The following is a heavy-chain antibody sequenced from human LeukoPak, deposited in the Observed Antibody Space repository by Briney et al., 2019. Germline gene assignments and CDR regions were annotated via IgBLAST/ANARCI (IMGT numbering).Heavy chain of an antibody. Sequence: SETLSLTCTVSGGSISSYYWGWIRQPPGKGLGWIGYIYYSGSTNYNPSLKSRVTISVDTSKNQFSLKLSSVTAADTAVYYCARESRSSYYYYYMDVWGKGTTVTVSS. J-gene: IGHJ6*03. CDR2: IYYSGST. CDR1: GGSISSYY. V-gene: IGHV4-59*01. CDR3: ARESRSSYYYYYMDV.